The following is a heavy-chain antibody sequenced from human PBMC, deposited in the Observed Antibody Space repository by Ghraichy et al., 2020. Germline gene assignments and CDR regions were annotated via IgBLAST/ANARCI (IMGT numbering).Heavy chain of an antibody. J-gene: IGHJ4*02. Sequence: SETLSLTCTVSGGSISSGSYYWSWIRQPAGKGLEWIGRIYTSGSTNYNPSLKSRVTMSVDTSKNQFSLKLNSVTAADTAVYYCASSPLVGHPYDYWGQGTLVTVSS. V-gene: IGHV4-61*02. CDR3: ASSPLVGHPYDY. CDR2: IYTSGST. D-gene: IGHD6-13*01. CDR1: GGSISSGSYY.